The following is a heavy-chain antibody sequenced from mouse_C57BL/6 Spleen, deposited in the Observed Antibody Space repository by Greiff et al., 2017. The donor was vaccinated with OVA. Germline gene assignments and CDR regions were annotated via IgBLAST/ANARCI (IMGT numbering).Heavy chain of an antibody. V-gene: IGHV1-78*01. CDR2: IYPRDGST. CDR3: ARYYGSSCPFDY. J-gene: IGHJ2*01. Sequence: QVQLQQSDAELVKPGASVKISCKASGYTFTDYTIHWMKQRPEQGLEWIGYIYPRDGSTKYNEKFKGKATLTADKSSSTAYMQLNSLTSEDSAVYFCARYYGSSCPFDYWGQGTTLTVSS. D-gene: IGHD1-1*01. CDR1: GYTFTDYT.